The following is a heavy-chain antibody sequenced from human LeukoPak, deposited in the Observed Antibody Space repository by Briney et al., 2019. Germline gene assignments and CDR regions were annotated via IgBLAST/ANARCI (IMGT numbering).Heavy chain of an antibody. V-gene: IGHV3-23*01. D-gene: IGHD3-10*01. CDR3: AKGRGGSGSYYLDYDY. Sequence: GGSLRLSCAASGFTFSSYAMSWVRQAPGKGLEWVSVVRDNGGTTDYADSVKGRFTIFRDNSKNTLYLQMNSLRAEDTAVYYCAKGRGGSGSYYLDYDYWGQGTLVTVSS. J-gene: IGHJ4*02. CDR1: GFTFSSYA. CDR2: VRDNGGTT.